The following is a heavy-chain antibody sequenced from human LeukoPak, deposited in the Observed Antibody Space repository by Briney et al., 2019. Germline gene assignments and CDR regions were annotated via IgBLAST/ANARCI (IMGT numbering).Heavy chain of an antibody. CDR3: ARRDYAYYHLDV. V-gene: IGHV3-48*03. Sequence: GGSLRLSCAASGFTFSSYEMNWVRQAPGKGLEWVSYISSTDDTIYYADSVKGRFTISRDNAKNSLYLQMNSLRADDTAVYYCARRDYAYYHLDVWGKGTTATVSS. CDR2: ISSTDDTI. CDR1: GFTFSSYE. J-gene: IGHJ6*03.